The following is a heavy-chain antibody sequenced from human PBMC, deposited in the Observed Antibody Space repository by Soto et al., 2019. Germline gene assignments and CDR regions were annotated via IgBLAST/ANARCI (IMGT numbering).Heavy chain of an antibody. Sequence: GGSLTLSCAASGFSFSSYEMNWVCQAQGQTLEWISYISSAGDSSYYADSEKSLFTISRDTNKNSLYLQMNSLGAENTAVYYCARVYCSTTTCYNQAFDSWGQGTLVTVSS. CDR2: ISSAGDSS. CDR3: ARVYCSTTTCYNQAFDS. J-gene: IGHJ4*02. V-gene: IGHV3-48*03. D-gene: IGHD2-2*01. CDR1: GFSFSSYE.